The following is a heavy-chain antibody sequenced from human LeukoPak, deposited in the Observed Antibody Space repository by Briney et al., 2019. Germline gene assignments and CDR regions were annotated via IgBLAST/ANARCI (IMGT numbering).Heavy chain of an antibody. CDR2: INCNSAGT. D-gene: IGHD3-3*01. Sequence: ASVKVSCKASGYTFTGYYMHWVRQAPGQGLEWMGWINCNSAGTKYPQKFQGRVSMTRDTSISTAYLELSRLRFDDTAVYYCARDLTIVGGVSDPRIRGHWGQGTLVTVSS. CDR3: ARDLTIVGGVSDPRIRGH. CDR1: GYTFTGYY. J-gene: IGHJ4*02. V-gene: IGHV1-2*02.